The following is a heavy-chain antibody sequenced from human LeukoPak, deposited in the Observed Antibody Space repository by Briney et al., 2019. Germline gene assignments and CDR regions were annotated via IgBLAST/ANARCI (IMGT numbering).Heavy chain of an antibody. V-gene: IGHV3-33*08. CDR1: GFTFSSYT. D-gene: IGHD5-12*01. CDR2: IWYDGSNK. CDR3: ARDHGATLAREYYFDY. Sequence: GGSLRLSCAASGFTFSSYTMNWVRQAPGKGLEWVAVIWYDGSNKYYADSVKGRFTISRDNSKNTLYLQMNSLRAEDTAVYYCARDHGATLAREYYFDYWGQGTLVTVSS. J-gene: IGHJ4*02.